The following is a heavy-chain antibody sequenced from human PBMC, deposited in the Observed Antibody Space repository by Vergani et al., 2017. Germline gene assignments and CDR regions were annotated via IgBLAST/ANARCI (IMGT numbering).Heavy chain of an antibody. Sequence: QITLKESGPALVKHTQTLTLTCTLSGFSVNSHPMRVIWIRQPPGKALEWLARIDWDDDKFYDRSLKTRLTISKDTSKNQVVLTMTNMDPVDTATYYCARTYSSSWSEWFDYWGQGTLVTVSS. J-gene: IGHJ4*02. CDR1: GFSVNSHPMR. V-gene: IGHV2-70*04. D-gene: IGHD6-13*01. CDR2: IDWDDDK. CDR3: ARTYSSSWSEWFDY.